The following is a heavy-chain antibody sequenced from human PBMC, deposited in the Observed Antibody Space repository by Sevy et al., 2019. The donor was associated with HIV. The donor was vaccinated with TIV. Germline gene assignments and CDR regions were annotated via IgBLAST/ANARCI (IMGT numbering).Heavy chain of an antibody. CDR1: GFSVNTNY. D-gene: IGHD1-26*01. V-gene: IGHV3-53*01. CDR2: VYSGGGT. J-gene: IGHJ4*02. CDR3: ARDSPGGGVDY. Sequence: GGSLRLSCAASGFSVNTNYTSWVRQAPGKGLEWVSVVYSGGGTYYADSVKGRFTISRDNSKNTLYLQMNSLRVEDTAVYYCARDSPGGGVDYWGQGTLVTVSS.